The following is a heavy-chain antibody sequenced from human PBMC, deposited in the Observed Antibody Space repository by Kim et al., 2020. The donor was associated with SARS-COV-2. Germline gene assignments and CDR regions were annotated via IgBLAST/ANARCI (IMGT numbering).Heavy chain of an antibody. Sequence: ASVKVSCKASGYTFTSYGISWVRQAPGQGLEWMGWISAYNGNTNYAQKLQGRVTMTTDTSTSTAYMELRSLRSDDTAVYYCARVQSRGAIFGVKDVWGQGTTVTVSS. CDR2: ISAYNGNT. D-gene: IGHD3-3*01. J-gene: IGHJ6*02. CDR3: ARVQSRGAIFGVKDV. CDR1: GYTFTSYG. V-gene: IGHV1-18*01.